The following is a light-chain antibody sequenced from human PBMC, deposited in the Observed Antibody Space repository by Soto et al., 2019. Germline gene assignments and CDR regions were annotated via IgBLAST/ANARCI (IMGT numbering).Light chain of an antibody. CDR3: ASWDDSVRSNV. V-gene: IGLV1-47*02. J-gene: IGLJ1*01. CDR2: HDN. Sequence: QSVLTQPPSASGTPGQRVYLSCSGSSSNIGRDPVNWYQQLSTDPKLLIYHDNQRPSGVPDRFSGSKSGTSASLVIGGLRSEDEADYYCASWDDSVRSNVFGTGTKVTVL. CDR1: SSNIGRDP.